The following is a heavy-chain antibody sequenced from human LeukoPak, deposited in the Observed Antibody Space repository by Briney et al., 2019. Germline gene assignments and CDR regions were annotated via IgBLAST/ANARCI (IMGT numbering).Heavy chain of an antibody. Sequence: GRSLRLSCAASGFTFDDYAMHWVRQAPGKGLEWVSGISWNSGSIGYADSVKGRFTISRDNAKNSLYLQMNSLRAEDTAVYYCTRNQLWGQGTLVTVSS. CDR2: ISWNSGSI. CDR3: TRNQL. V-gene: IGHV3-9*01. D-gene: IGHD1-14*01. CDR1: GFTFDDYA. J-gene: IGHJ4*02.